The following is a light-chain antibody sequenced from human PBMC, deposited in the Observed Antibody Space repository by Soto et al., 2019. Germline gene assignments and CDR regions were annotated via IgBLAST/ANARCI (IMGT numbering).Light chain of an antibody. CDR2: GAS. V-gene: IGKV3-15*01. CDR3: QQYNNWPT. J-gene: IGKJ1*01. Sequence: EIVMTQSPATLSVSPGERATLSCRASQSVNSNLAWYQQKPGQAPRLLIYGASTRSTGVPARFSGSGSGTEFTLPFSSLQSEDFEVYLCQQYNNWPTFGQGSKVEIK. CDR1: QSVNSN.